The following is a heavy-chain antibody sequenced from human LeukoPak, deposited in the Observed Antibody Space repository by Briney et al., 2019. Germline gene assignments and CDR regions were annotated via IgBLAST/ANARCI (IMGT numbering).Heavy chain of an antibody. D-gene: IGHD7-27*01. V-gene: IGHV4-34*01. J-gene: IGHJ6*03. CDR3: ARLGYYSYYYMDV. CDR1: GGSLSGYY. CDR2: INHSGGT. Sequence: SETLSLTCAVYGGSLSGYYWSWIRQPPGKGLEWRGEINHSGGTNYNPSLKSRVTISVDTSKNQFSLKLSSVTAAATAVYYCARLGYYSYYYMDVWGKGTPVTISS.